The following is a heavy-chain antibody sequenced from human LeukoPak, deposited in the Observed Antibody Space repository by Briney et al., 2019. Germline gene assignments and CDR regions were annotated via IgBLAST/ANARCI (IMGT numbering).Heavy chain of an antibody. V-gene: IGHV3-20*04. Sequence: RPGGSLRLSCAASGSTFDDYGMSWVRQAPGKGLEWVSGINWHGGSTGYADSVKGRFTISRDNAKNSLYLQMNSLRAEDTALYYCARGYCSSTSCSLQYYYYYMDVWGKGTTVTVSS. CDR2: INWHGGST. CDR1: GSTFDDYG. D-gene: IGHD2-2*01. J-gene: IGHJ6*03. CDR3: ARGYCSSTSCSLQYYYYYMDV.